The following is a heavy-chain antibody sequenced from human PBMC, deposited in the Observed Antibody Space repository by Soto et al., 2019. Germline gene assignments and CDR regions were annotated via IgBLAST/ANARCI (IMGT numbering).Heavy chain of an antibody. V-gene: IGHV3-23*01. CDR2: ISGSGGST. D-gene: IGHD3-10*01. J-gene: IGHJ4*02. Sequence: EVQLMESGGGLVQPGGSLRLSCAASGFTFSSYAMNWVRQAPGKGLEWVSVISGSGGSTYYADSVKGRFTISRDKSKNTLYLQMNSLRGEDTAVYYCARSPTGGLDHWGQGTLVTVSS. CDR1: GFTFSSYA. CDR3: ARSPTGGLDH.